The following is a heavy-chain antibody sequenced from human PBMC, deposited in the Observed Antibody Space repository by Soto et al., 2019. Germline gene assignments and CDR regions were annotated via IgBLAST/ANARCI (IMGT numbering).Heavy chain of an antibody. CDR2: IYYSGST. CDR3: ASFSTVSRGVFDY. Sequence: SEPLSLTCAVSGASISSCGYSWSWIRQPPGEGLEWIGYIYYSGSTYYNPSLKSRVTISLERSKNQFSLNLSSVTAADTAVYYCASFSTVSRGVFDYWGQGTLVTVSS. CDR1: GASISSCGYS. V-gene: IGHV4-30-2*01. J-gene: IGHJ4*02. D-gene: IGHD4-17*01.